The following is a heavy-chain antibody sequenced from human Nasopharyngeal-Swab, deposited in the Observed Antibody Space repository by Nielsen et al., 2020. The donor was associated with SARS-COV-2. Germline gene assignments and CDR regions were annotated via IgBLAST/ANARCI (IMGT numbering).Heavy chain of an antibody. J-gene: IGHJ4*02. CDR3: ARKVVGGLVDS. Sequence: SETLSLTCTVSGGSISSGSIRSYYWSWIRQPPGKGLEWIGYFSYTGITNYNPSLKSRVTISVDMSKNQFSLKLSSVAAADTAVYYCARKVVGGLVDSWGQGTLVTVSS. CDR1: GGSISSGSIRSYY. V-gene: IGHV4-61*05. D-gene: IGHD1-26*01. CDR2: FSYTGIT.